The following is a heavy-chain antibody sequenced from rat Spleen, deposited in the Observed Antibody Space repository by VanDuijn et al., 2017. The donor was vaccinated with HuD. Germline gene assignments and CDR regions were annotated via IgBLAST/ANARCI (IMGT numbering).Heavy chain of an antibody. CDR1: GFTFSNNA. Sequence: EVQLVESGGGLVQPGRSLKLSCVVSGFTFSNNAMAWVRQAPTKGLEWVASISAAGGNSYYRDSVKGRFTISRDNTKNTLYLQMDSLRSEDTATYYCARHPQLGVFWYFDFWGPGTMVTVSS. CDR3: ARHPQLGVFWYFDF. V-gene: IGHV5S13*01. J-gene: IGHJ1*01. CDR2: ISAAGGNS. D-gene: IGHD5-1*01.